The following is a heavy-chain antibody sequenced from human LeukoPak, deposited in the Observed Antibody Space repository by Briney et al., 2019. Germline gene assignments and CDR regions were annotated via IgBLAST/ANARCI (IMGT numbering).Heavy chain of an antibody. J-gene: IGHJ4*02. CDR1: GGSFSDYY. V-gene: IGHV4-34*01. CDR2: INHSGST. CDR3: ASRGDGEPAWYFDY. D-gene: IGHD3-10*01. Sequence: SETLSLTCAVYGGSFSDYYWSWIRQPPRKGLEWIGEINHSGSTNYNPSLKRRVTMSVDTSKIQFSLRLSSVTAADTAVYYCASRGDGEPAWYFDYWGQGTLVTVSS.